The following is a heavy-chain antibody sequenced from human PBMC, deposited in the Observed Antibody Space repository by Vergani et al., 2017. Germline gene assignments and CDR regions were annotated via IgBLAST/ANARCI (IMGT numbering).Heavy chain of an antibody. J-gene: IGHJ4*02. CDR1: GFTFSSYG. Sequence: QVQLVESGGGVVQPGRSLRLSCAASGFTFSSYGMHWVRQAPGKGLEWVAVIWYDGSNKYYADSVKGRFTISRDNSKNTLYLQMNSLRAEDTAVYYCATIAARRIDDYWGQGTLVTVSS. CDR2: IWYDGSNK. CDR3: ATIAARRIDDY. D-gene: IGHD6-13*01. V-gene: IGHV3-33*01.